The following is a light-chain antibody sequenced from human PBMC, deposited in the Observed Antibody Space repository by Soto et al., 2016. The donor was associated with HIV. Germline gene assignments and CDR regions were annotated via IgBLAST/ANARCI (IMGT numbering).Light chain of an antibody. CDR2: KVS. V-gene: IGKV2-30*02. J-gene: IGKJ1*01. CDR1: QSLVHSDGGTY. CDR3: MQSKEALT. Sequence: DVVMTQSPLSQPVTLGQPASISCRSSQSLVHSDGGTYLHWFQQRPGQSPRRLIYKVSNRDSGVPDRFSGSGSGTDFTLKISRVEAEDAGVYYCMQSKEALTFGQGTKVDIK.